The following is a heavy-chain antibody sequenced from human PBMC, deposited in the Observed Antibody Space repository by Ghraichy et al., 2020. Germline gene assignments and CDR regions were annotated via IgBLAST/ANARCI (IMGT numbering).Heavy chain of an antibody. CDR2: INHSGST. Sequence: SETLSLTCAVYGGSFSGYYWSWIRQPPGKRLEWIGEINHSGSTNYNPSLKSRVTISVDTSKNQFSLKLSSVTAADTAVYYCARRLSLVVPAAMGYYFDYWGQGTLVTVSS. CDR3: ARRLSLVVPAAMGYYFDY. D-gene: IGHD2-2*01. CDR1: GGSFSGYY. V-gene: IGHV4-34*01. J-gene: IGHJ4*02.